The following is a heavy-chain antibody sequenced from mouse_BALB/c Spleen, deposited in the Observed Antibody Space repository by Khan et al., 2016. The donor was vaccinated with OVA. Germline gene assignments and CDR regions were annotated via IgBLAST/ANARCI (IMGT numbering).Heavy chain of an antibody. D-gene: IGHD2-14*01. CDR3: TTAYYRYYFDY. CDR1: GSTFTSYG. Sequence: EVKLLESGAELGRPGSSVKLSCKTSGSTFTSYGIKWVKQRPGQGLEWIGYIYPGNGYTEYNERFQGKAILTSDTSSSTAYMQLRSLTSEDSASYFCTTAYYRYYFDYWGQGTTLTVSS. V-gene: IGHV1S134*01. J-gene: IGHJ2*01. CDR2: IYPGNGYT.